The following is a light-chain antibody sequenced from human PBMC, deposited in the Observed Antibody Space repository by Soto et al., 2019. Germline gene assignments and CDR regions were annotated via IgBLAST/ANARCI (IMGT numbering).Light chain of an antibody. Sequence: VLTQPHSVSESPGKTVIISCTRSSGSIASNYVQWYQQRPGSSPTTMISEDNQRPSGVPDRFSGSIDSSSNSASLTISGLETEDEADYYCQSYDATNQVFGGGTKLTVL. CDR1: SGSIASNY. V-gene: IGLV6-57*01. CDR3: QSYDATNQV. J-gene: IGLJ3*02. CDR2: EDN.